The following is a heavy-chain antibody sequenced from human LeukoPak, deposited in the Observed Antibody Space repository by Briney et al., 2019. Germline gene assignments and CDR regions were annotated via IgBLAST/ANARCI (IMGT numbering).Heavy chain of an antibody. CDR1: GFTFNDYY. CDR3: ATDGAGFDT. V-gene: IGHV3-11*01. CDR2: INIGGINT. J-gene: IGHJ5*02. Sequence: GGSLRLSCAASGFTFNDYYMSWIRQAPGKGLEWLSYINIGGINTHYADSVKGRFTISRDNAKKSLYLEMNNLRAEDTAVYYCATDGAGFDTWGQGVLVTVSS.